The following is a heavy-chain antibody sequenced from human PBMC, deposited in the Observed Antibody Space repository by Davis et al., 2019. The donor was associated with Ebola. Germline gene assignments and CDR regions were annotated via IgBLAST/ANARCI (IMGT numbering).Heavy chain of an antibody. CDR1: GGGLHNYV. V-gene: IGHV1-69*04. D-gene: IGHD4-17*01. Sequence: SVKVSCKASGGGLHNYVINWVRQAPGQGLEWMGRIIPILATTNYAQKFQGRVTIIADKSTSTAYMELSSLRSEDTAVYYCARLNPPATTFDYWGQGTLVTVSS. J-gene: IGHJ4*02. CDR3: ARLNPPATTFDY. CDR2: IIPILATT.